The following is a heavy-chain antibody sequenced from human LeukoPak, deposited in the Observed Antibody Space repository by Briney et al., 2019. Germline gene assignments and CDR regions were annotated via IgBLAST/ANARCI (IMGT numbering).Heavy chain of an antibody. CDR3: ARSGSYSPTDY. CDR1: GYRFSTYG. D-gene: IGHD1-26*01. Sequence: ASVKVSCKVSGYRFSTYGISWVRQAPGQGLEWMGWISGYNGNRNYAQKFQGRVTMTTETSTSTAYMELRSLRSEDTAVYYCARSGSYSPTDYWGQGTLVTVSS. CDR2: ISGYNGNR. V-gene: IGHV1-18*01. J-gene: IGHJ4*02.